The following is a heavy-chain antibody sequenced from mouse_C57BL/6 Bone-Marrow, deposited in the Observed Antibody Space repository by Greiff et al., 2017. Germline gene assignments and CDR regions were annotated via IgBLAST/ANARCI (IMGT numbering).Heavy chain of an antibody. D-gene: IGHD1-1*02. J-gene: IGHJ3*01. Sequence: VKLQQPGAELVKPGASVKLSSKSSGYTFTSYWMHWVKQRSGQGLEWIGMIHPNSGSTNYNEKFTSKATLTVDKSSSTAYMQLSSLTSEDSAVYYCARHGGAWFAYWGQGTLVTVSA. CDR1: GYTFTSYW. V-gene: IGHV1-64*01. CDR3: ARHGGAWFAY. CDR2: IHPNSGST.